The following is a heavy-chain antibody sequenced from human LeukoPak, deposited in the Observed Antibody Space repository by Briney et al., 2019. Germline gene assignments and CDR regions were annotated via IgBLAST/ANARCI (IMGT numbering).Heavy chain of an antibody. Sequence: SETLSLTCTVSGGSIRSYYWSWIRQPPGKGLEWIGYIYYSGSTNYNPSLKSRVTISVDTSKNQFSLKLSSVTAADTAVYYCARLEGYHNWFDPWGQGTLVTVSS. CDR3: ARLEGYHNWFDP. D-gene: IGHD6-13*01. J-gene: IGHJ5*02. CDR2: IYYSGST. V-gene: IGHV4-59*01. CDR1: GGSIRSYY.